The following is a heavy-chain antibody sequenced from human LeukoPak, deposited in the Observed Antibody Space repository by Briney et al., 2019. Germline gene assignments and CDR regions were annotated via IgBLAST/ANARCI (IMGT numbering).Heavy chain of an antibody. CDR2: ISWDGGST. V-gene: IGHV3-43*01. CDR3: AKGRTSGSVYYYYYGMDV. CDR1: GFTFDDYT. Sequence: GGSLRLSCAASGFTFDDYTMHWVRQAPGKGLEWVSLISWDGGSTYYADSVKGRFTISRDNSKNSLYLQMNSLRTEGTALYYCAKGRTSGSVYYYYYGMDVWGQGTTVTVSS. J-gene: IGHJ6*02. D-gene: IGHD2-2*01.